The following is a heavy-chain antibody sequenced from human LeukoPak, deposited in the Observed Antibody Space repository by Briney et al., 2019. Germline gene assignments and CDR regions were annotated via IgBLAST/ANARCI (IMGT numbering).Heavy chain of an antibody. V-gene: IGHV7-4-1*02. D-gene: IGHD3-22*01. CDR1: GYTFTIYA. Sequence: ASVKLSCKASGYTFTIYAMNWVRQAPAQGLEWMGLSNTNTGNPTYAQGFTGRFVFSLYTSVSTAYLQISRLKSEDTAVYSCAREHNSDSSGTIDTSNTWGQGTMVTVSS. J-gene: IGHJ3*02. CDR3: AREHNSDSSGTIDTSNT. CDR2: SNTNTGNP.